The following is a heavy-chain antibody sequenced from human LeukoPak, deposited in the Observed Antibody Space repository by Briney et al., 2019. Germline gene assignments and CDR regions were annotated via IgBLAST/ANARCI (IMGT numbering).Heavy chain of an antibody. CDR1: GGSISSYY. V-gene: IGHV4-59*01. Sequence: PSETLSLTCTVSGGSISSYYWSWIRQPPGKGLECIGYIYYSGSANYNPSLNSRVTISVDTSKNQFSLQLNSVTAADTAVYYCARGRGYFDLWGRGTLVIVSS. CDR3: ARGRGYFDL. J-gene: IGHJ2*01. CDR2: IYYSGSA.